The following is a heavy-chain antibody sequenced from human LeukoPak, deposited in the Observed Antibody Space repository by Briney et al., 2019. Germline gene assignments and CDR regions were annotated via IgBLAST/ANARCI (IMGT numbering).Heavy chain of an antibody. D-gene: IGHD2-2*01. Sequence: SVKVSCKASGGTFSSYAISWVRQAPGQGLEWMGGIIPIFGTANYAQKFQGRVTITTEEPTSTAYMEMSSLRSEETAVYYCVRGTIVVVPAASVYYYYYMDVWGKGTTVTVSS. CDR2: IIPIFGTA. CDR1: GGTFSSYA. J-gene: IGHJ6*03. V-gene: IGHV1-69*05. CDR3: VRGTIVVVPAASVYYYYYMDV.